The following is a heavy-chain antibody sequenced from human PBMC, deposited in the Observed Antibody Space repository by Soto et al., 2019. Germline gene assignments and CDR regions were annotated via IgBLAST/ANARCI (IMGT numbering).Heavy chain of an antibody. CDR1: GGTFSSYA. J-gene: IGHJ4*02. D-gene: IGHD2-21*01. CDR2: IIPIFGTA. V-gene: IGHV1-69*01. Sequence: QVQLVQSGAEVKQPGSSVKVSCKATGGTFSSYAISWVRQAPGQGLEWMGGIIPIFGTANYAQKLQGRVTITADESTSTAYMELSSMRSEDTAVYYCAREGASGSHIGYWGQGTLVTVSS. CDR3: AREGASGSHIGY.